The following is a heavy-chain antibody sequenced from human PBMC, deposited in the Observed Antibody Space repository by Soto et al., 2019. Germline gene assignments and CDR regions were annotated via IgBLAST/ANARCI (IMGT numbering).Heavy chain of an antibody. Sequence: SETLSLTCAVYGGSFSGYYWSWIRQPPGKGLEWIGEINHSGSTNYNPSLKSRVTISVDTSKNQFSLKLSSVTAADTAVYYCARGPTAEAYCGGDCYSPAYYFDYWGQGTLVTVSS. J-gene: IGHJ4*02. D-gene: IGHD2-21*02. CDR3: ARGPTAEAYCGGDCYSPAYYFDY. V-gene: IGHV4-34*01. CDR2: INHSGST. CDR1: GGSFSGYY.